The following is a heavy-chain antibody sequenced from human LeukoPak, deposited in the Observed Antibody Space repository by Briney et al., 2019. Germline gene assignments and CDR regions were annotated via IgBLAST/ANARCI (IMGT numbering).Heavy chain of an antibody. J-gene: IGHJ5*02. Sequence: VASVKVSCKASGYTFTSYGISWVRQAPGQGLEWMGWISAYNGNTNYAQKLQGRVTMTTDTSTSTAYMELRSLRSDDTAVYYCAREVTMVRGVFYMGYNWFDPWGQGTLVTVSS. CDR2: ISAYNGNT. CDR3: AREVTMVRGVFYMGYNWFDP. CDR1: GYTFTSYG. V-gene: IGHV1-18*01. D-gene: IGHD3-10*01.